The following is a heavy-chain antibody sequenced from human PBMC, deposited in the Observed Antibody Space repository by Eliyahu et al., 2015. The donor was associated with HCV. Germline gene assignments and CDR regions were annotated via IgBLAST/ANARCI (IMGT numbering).Heavy chain of an antibody. D-gene: IGHD5-18*01. CDR3: ARDSLPWGYSYGPI. Sequence: QVQLQESGPGLVKPSXTXSLTCTVXGXXISSGGYYWSWIRQHPGKGLEWIGYIYYSGSTYYNPSLKSRVTISVDTSKNQFSLKLSSVTAADTAVYYCARDSLPWGYSYGPIWGQGTMVTVSS. CDR2: IYYSGST. V-gene: IGHV4-31*03. J-gene: IGHJ3*02. CDR1: GXXISSGGYY.